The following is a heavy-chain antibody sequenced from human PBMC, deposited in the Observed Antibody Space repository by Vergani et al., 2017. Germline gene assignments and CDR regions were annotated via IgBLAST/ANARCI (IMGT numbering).Heavy chain of an antibody. V-gene: IGHV3-48*03. J-gene: IGHJ4*02. Sequence: VQLVESGGGLVQPGGSLRLSCAASGFTFSSYEMYWVRQAPGKGVGWVSYISSSGSTINYADSVKGRFTISRDNAKNSLYLQMNRLRAEDTGVYDCARDMMTVTTGXFDYWGQGTLVTVSS. CDR1: GFTFSSYE. D-gene: IGHD4-11*01. CDR2: ISSSGSTI. CDR3: ARDMMTVTTGXFDY.